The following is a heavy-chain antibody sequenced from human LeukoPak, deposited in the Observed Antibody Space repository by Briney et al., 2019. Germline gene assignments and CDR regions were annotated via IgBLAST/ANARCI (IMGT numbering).Heavy chain of an antibody. D-gene: IGHD2-2*01. V-gene: IGHV1-2*02. CDR1: GDTFTGYY. CDR3: ARDVGEYCSSTNCYASHY. Sequence: ASVKVSCKASGDTFTGYYIHWVRQAPGQGLEWMGWITPHSGGTNYAQKFQGGVTMTRDTSITTAYMELSSLRSDDTAVYYCARDVGEYCSSTNCYASHYWGQGTLVTVSS. J-gene: IGHJ4*02. CDR2: ITPHSGGT.